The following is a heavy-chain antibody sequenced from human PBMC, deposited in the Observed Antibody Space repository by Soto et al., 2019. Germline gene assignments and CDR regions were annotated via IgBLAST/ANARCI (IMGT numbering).Heavy chain of an antibody. CDR2: IIPIFGTA. V-gene: IGHV1-69*13. Sequence: SVKVSCKASVGTFRSYAFSWVRQAPGQGLEWMGGIIPIFGTANYAQKFQGRATITADESTSTAYMELSSLRSEDTAVYYCARSADYYYGMDVWGQGTTVTVSS. J-gene: IGHJ6*02. CDR3: ARSADYYYGMDV. CDR1: VGTFRSYA.